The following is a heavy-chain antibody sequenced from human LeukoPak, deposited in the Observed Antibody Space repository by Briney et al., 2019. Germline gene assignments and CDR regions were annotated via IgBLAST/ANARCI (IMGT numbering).Heavy chain of an antibody. Sequence: PGGSLRLSCAASGFTFSSYEMNWVRQAPGKGLEWVSSISSSSSYIYYADSVKGRFTISRDNAKNSLYLQMNSLRAEDTAVYYCARSSDQPRRVFGESNFDYWGQGTLVTVSS. CDR1: GFTFSSYE. V-gene: IGHV3-21*01. D-gene: IGHD3-10*02. CDR3: ARSSDQPRRVFGESNFDY. J-gene: IGHJ4*02. CDR2: ISSSSSYI.